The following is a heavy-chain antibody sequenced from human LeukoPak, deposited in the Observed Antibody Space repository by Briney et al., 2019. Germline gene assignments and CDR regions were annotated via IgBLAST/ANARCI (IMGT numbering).Heavy chain of an antibody. CDR1: GFTFTNYW. V-gene: IGHV3-7*01. CDR3: ARDGPGSSGWCGY. D-gene: IGHD6-19*01. J-gene: IGHJ4*02. Sequence: GGSLRLSCAASGFTFTNYWMYWVRQAPGKGLEWVANIKGDGSVKHYVGSVKGRFTISRDSAENSLYLQMNSLRAEDTAMYYCARDGPGSSGWCGYWGQGTPVTVSS. CDR2: IKGDGSVK.